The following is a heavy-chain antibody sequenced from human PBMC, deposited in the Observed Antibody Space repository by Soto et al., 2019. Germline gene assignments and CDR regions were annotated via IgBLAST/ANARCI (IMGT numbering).Heavy chain of an antibody. CDR1: GFTVRSFC. J-gene: IGHJ6*02. D-gene: IGHD6-13*01. CDR2: LSSNGIGT. V-gene: IGHV3-64D*06. CDR3: VKDMGQAAVGIRYPYGLDV. Sequence: LRLSCSGSGFTVRSFCMHWVRQAPWKGLEHVSTLSSNGIGTYYADSVKGRFTFSRDTSKNTLYLQMSSLRTEDTAVYYCVKDMGQAAVGIRYPYGLDVWGLGTTVTVSS.